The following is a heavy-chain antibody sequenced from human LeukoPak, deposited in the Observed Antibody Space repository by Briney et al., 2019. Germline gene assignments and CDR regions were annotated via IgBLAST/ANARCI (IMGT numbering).Heavy chain of an antibody. Sequence: GGSLRLSCAASGFTFINAWMAWVRQAPGKGLGWVSAISGSGGSTYYADSVKGRFTISRDNSKNTLYLQMNSLRAEDTAVYYCARCGSYDNRYYFDYWGQGTLVTVSS. D-gene: IGHD1-26*01. CDR1: GFTFINAW. CDR2: ISGSGGST. J-gene: IGHJ4*02. CDR3: ARCGSYDNRYYFDY. V-gene: IGHV3-23*01.